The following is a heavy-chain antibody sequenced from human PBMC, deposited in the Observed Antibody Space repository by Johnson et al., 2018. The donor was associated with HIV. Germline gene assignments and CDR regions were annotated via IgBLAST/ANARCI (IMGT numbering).Heavy chain of an antibody. D-gene: IGHD3-22*01. CDR1: GFTFDDYG. CDR2: IKWNGGST. J-gene: IGHJ3*02. Sequence: VQLVESGGGVVRPGGSLRLSCAASGFTFDDYGMNWVRQVPGKGLEWVSGIKWNGGSTGYADSVKGRFTIYRDNAKNSLYLQMGSLRAEDTALYYCAKDFALSGYRDAFDIWGQWTMVTGSS. V-gene: IGHV3-20*04. CDR3: AKDFALSGYRDAFDI.